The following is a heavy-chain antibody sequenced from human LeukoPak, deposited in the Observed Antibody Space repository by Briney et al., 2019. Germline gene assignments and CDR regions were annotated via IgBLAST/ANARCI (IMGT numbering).Heavy chain of an antibody. CDR3: IAHFPYFYGFDD. J-gene: IGHJ6*04. CDR1: GFTIGTAW. D-gene: IGHD3-3*02. CDR2: IKSEGEGATT. Sequence: PGGSLRLSCVSSGFTIGTAWMSWVRQAPGKGLERLGDIKSEGEGATTDYAAPAKGRFAISRDDSKNMIYLQMSSLKIDDTAICYCIAHFPYFYGFDDWGKGTTVTVSS. V-gene: IGHV3-15*01.